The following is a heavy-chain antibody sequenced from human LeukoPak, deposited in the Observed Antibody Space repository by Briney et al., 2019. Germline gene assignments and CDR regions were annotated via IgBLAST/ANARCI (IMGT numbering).Heavy chain of an antibody. D-gene: IGHD3-10*01. CDR1: IFTFNNYA. Sequence: GGSLRLSCAASIFTFNNYAMHWVRQAPGKGLEWVAVISYDGSEKYYADSVKGRFTISRDNSKNTLYLQMNSLRAEDTAVYYCAKDPNTYYYGSGSPYYMDVWGKGTTVTISS. J-gene: IGHJ6*03. CDR2: ISYDGSEK. CDR3: AKDPNTYYYGSGSPYYMDV. V-gene: IGHV3-30*18.